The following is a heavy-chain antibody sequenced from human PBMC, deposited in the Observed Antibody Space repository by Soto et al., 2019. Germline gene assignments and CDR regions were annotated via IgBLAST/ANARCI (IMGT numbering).Heavy chain of an antibody. Sequence: ASVKVSCKASGFTFSSSAVQWLRQARGQRLEWIGWIVVGSGDTNYAQNFQERVTIARDMSTTTVFLEVSSLRSEDTAVYYCVLCTSTSCYGKFDYWGQGSQVTVS. CDR3: VLCTSTSCYGKFDY. J-gene: IGHJ4*02. V-gene: IGHV1-58*01. CDR1: GFTFSSSA. CDR2: IVVGSGDT. D-gene: IGHD2-2*01.